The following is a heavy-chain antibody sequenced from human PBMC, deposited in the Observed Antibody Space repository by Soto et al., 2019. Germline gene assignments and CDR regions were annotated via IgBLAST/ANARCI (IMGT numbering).Heavy chain of an antibody. Sequence: PSETLSLTCTVSGGSISDTSYYWGWFRQPPGMGLEWIGSIYGSGNTFHNPSLKSRVTISVDTSKNQFSLKLTSVTAADTAVYSCARRQLISPPVWGQGTTVTVSS. V-gene: IGHV4-39*01. CDR2: IYGSGNT. D-gene: IGHD3-16*01. CDR3: ARRQLISPPV. J-gene: IGHJ6*02. CDR1: GGSISDTSYY.